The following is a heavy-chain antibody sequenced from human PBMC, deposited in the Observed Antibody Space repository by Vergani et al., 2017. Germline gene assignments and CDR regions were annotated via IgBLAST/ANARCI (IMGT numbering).Heavy chain of an antibody. V-gene: IGHV3-33*01. J-gene: IGHJ6*03. CDR3: ARSGYCAHGVCYMTYYYYMDV. D-gene: IGHD2-8*01. CDR2: IWYDGSKE. CDR1: GFTLSSHA. Sequence: QVQLEESAGGVVQPGRSLRLSCAGSGFTLSSHAMHWVRQAPGKGLEWVAFIWYDGSKEYYADSVKGRFTISRDNSKNTLYLQMNNLRAADTAVYYCARSGYCAHGVCYMTYYYYMDVWGKGTAVTVSS.